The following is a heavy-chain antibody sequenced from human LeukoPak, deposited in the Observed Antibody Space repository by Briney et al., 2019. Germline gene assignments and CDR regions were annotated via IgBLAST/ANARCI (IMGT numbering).Heavy chain of an antibody. CDR3: ARPSYGSGSPSFDL. CDR1: GGSISGYY. CDR2: IYYSGST. D-gene: IGHD3-10*01. V-gene: IGHV4-59*01. J-gene: IGHJ2*01. Sequence: SETLSLTCTVSGGSISGYYWSWIRQPPGKGLEWIGYIYYSGSTNYNPSLKSRVTISVDTSKNQFSLKLSSVTAADTAVYYCARPSYGSGSPSFDLWGRGTLVTVSS.